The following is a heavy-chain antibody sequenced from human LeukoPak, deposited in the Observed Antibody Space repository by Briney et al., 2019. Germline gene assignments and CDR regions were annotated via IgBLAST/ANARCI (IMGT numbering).Heavy chain of an antibody. Sequence: GGSLRLSCAASGFTFINYWMSWVRQAPGKGLEWVANIKQDGSEKYYVDSVKGRFTISRDNAKNSLYLQMNSLRAEDTAVYYCAKDDGGSYYIYYYYMDVWGKGTTVTISS. J-gene: IGHJ6*03. CDR1: GFTFINYW. D-gene: IGHD1-26*01. CDR2: IKQDGSEK. CDR3: AKDDGGSYYIYYYYMDV. V-gene: IGHV3-7*03.